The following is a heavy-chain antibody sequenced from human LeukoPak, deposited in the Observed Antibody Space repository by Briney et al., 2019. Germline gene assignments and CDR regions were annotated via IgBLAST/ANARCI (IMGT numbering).Heavy chain of an antibody. V-gene: IGHV4-34*01. CDR3: ARRLAGYYQLLRQTNWFDP. Sequence: SETLSLTCAVYGGSFSGYYWSWIRQPPGKGLEWIGEINHSGSTNYNPSLKSRVTISVDTSKNQFSLKLSSVTAADTAVYYCARRLAGYYQLLRQTNWFDPWGQGTLVTVSS. CDR1: GGSFSGYY. J-gene: IGHJ5*02. CDR2: INHSGST. D-gene: IGHD2-2*01.